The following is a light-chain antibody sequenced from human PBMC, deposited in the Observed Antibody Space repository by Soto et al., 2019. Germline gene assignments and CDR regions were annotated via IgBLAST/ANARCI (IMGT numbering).Light chain of an antibody. CDR1: QSVSSN. CDR2: GAS. J-gene: IGKJ1*01. Sequence: EIVLTQSPGTLSLSPGERATLSCRASQSVSSNLAWYQQKPGQAPRLLIYGASTRATGIPARFSGSGSGTEFTLTISSLQSEDFAVYYCQQYNNWSRWTFGQGTKVEIK. V-gene: IGKV3-15*01. CDR3: QQYNNWSRWT.